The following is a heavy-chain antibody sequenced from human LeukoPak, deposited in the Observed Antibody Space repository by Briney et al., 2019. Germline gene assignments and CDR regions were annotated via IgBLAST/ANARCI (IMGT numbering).Heavy chain of an antibody. CDR3: ARGGIQLWLLGY. V-gene: IGHV3-21*01. CDR1: GFTFSSHD. CDR2: ISSSSSYI. J-gene: IGHJ4*02. D-gene: IGHD5-18*01. Sequence: GGSLRLSCAASGFTFSSHDMNWVRQAPGKGLEWVSSISSSSSYIYYADSVKGRFTISRDNAKNSLYLQMNSLRAEDTAVYYCARGGIQLWLLGYWGQGTLVTVSS.